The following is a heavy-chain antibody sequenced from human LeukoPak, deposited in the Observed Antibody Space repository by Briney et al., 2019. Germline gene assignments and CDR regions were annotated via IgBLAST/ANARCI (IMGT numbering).Heavy chain of an antibody. Sequence: ASVKVSCKASGYTFTGYYLHWVRQAPGQGLEWMGWINPNSGGTNYAQKFQGRVTITRDTSISTAYMELSRLRSDDTAVYYCAREDCSSTSCYTKAFDIWGQGTMVTVSS. CDR2: INPNSGGT. CDR3: AREDCSSTSCYTKAFDI. J-gene: IGHJ3*02. V-gene: IGHV1-2*02. CDR1: GYTFTGYY. D-gene: IGHD2-2*02.